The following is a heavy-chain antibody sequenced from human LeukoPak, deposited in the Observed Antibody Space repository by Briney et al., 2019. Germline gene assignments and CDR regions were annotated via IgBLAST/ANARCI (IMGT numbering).Heavy chain of an antibody. CDR2: INHSGST. D-gene: IGHD6-19*01. CDR1: GGSFSGYY. CDR3: ARRILGGSGWTFDY. Sequence: PSETLSLTCAVYGGSFSGYYWSWIRQPPGKGLEWIGEINHSGSTNYNPSLKSRVTISVDTSKNQFSLNLISVTAAATAVYYCARRILGGSGWTFDYWGQGTLVTVSS. V-gene: IGHV4-34*01. J-gene: IGHJ4*02.